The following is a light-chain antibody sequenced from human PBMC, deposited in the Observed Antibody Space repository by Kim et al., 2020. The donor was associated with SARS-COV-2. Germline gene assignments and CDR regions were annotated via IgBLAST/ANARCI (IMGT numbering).Light chain of an antibody. CDR1: SSNIGRFA. Sequence: QSVLTQPPSASGTPGQRVTISCSGSSSNIGRFAVNWFQQLPGTAPQLLICSNSQRPLGVPDRFSGSKSGTSASLAISGLQSEDEADYYCAAWDDSLNAWVFGGGTKLTVL. V-gene: IGLV1-44*01. CDR3: AAWDDSLNAWV. CDR2: SNS. J-gene: IGLJ3*02.